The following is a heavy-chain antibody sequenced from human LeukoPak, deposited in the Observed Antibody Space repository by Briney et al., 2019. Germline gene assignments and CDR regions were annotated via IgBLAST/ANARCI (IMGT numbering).Heavy chain of an antibody. Sequence: GGSLRLSCAASGFTFDDYGMSWVRRAPGKGLEWVSGINWNGGSTGYADSVKGRFTISRDNAKNPLYLQMNSLRAEDTALYHCARGYDSSGYLFDYWGQGTLVTVSS. D-gene: IGHD3-22*01. CDR1: GFTFDDYG. CDR2: INWNGGST. V-gene: IGHV3-20*01. J-gene: IGHJ4*02. CDR3: ARGYDSSGYLFDY.